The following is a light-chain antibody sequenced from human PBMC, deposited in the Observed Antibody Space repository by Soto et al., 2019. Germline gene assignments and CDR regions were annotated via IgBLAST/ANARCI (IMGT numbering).Light chain of an antibody. V-gene: IGLV2-8*01. CDR2: EVS. CDR1: SSDVGGYNY. Sequence: QSALTQPPSASGSPGQSVTISCTGTSSDVGGYNYVSWYQQHPGKAPKLMIYEVSKRPSGVTDRFSGSKSGNTASLTVSGLQAEDEADYYCSSYAGSNNLVVFGGGTQLTVL. J-gene: IGLJ2*01. CDR3: SSYAGSNNLVV.